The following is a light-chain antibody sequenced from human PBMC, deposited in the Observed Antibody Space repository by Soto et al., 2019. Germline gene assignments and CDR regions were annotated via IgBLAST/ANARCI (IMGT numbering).Light chain of an antibody. V-gene: IGLV2-14*01. CDR1: SSDVGAYNY. CDR3: SSKGDSSTLFV. Sequence: QSALTQPASVSGSPGQSITISCTGTSSDVGAYNYVSWYQHHPGKVPKLLIYEVTNRPSGVSDRFSGSKSGNTASLTISGLQAEDEADYYCSSKGDSSTLFVFGTGTKVPS. CDR2: EVT. J-gene: IGLJ1*01.